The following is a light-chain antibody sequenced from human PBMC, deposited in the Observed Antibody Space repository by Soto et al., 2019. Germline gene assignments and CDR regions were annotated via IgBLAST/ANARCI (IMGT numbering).Light chain of an antibody. V-gene: IGKV1-6*01. CDR1: QGIRTD. CDR2: GAS. CDR3: LQDFSYPRT. J-gene: IGKJ1*01. Sequence: AVQLTQSPSSLSASVGDRVTITCRASQGIRTDLGWYQQSPGKAPKVLIVGASTLQSGVPSRFSGSGSGTDFTPTISSLQPEDSATYYCLQDFSYPRTFGQGTKVEIK.